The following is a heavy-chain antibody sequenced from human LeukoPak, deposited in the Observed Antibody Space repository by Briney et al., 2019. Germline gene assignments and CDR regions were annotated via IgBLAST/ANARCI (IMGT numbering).Heavy chain of an antibody. CDR3: ATALLTMVRGVITPDRGRLDP. CDR1: GGTFSSYA. V-gene: IGHV1-69*06. Sequence: GSSVKVSCKASGGTFSSYAISWVRQAPGQGLEWMGGIIPIFGTANYAQKFQGRVTMTEDTSTDTAYMELSSLRSEDTAVYYCATALLTMVRGVITPDRGRLDPWGQGTLVTVSS. D-gene: IGHD3-10*01. J-gene: IGHJ5*02. CDR2: IIPIFGTA.